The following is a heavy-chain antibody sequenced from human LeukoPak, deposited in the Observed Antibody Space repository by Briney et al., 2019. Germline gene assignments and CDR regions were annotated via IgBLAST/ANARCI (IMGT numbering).Heavy chain of an antibody. CDR3: AKDQAYYDFWSGYSTRAEYFQH. V-gene: IGHV3-30*18. Sequence: GGSLRLSCAASGFTFSSYGMHWVRQAPGKGLEWVAVISYDGSNKYYADSVKGRFTISRDNSKNTLYLQMNSLRAEDTAVYYCAKDQAYYDFWSGYSTRAEYFQHWGQGTLVTVSS. J-gene: IGHJ1*01. CDR1: GFTFSSYG. D-gene: IGHD3-3*01. CDR2: ISYDGSNK.